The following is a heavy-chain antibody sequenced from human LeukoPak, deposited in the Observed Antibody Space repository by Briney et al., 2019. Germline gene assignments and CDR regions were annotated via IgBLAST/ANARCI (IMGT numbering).Heavy chain of an antibody. Sequence: PGGSLRLSCAASRFTFSSYAMSWVRQAPGKGLEWVSAISGSGGSTYYADSVKGRFTISRDNSKNTLYLQMNSLRAEDTAVYYCVRGYCSSTSCYARFGYWGQGTLVTVSS. V-gene: IGHV3-23*01. CDR1: RFTFSSYA. D-gene: IGHD2-2*01. CDR2: ISGSGGST. J-gene: IGHJ4*02. CDR3: VRGYCSSTSCYARFGY.